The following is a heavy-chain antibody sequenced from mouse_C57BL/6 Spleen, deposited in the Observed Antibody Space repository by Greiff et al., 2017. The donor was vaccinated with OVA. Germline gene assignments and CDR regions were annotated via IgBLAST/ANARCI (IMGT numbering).Heavy chain of an antibody. V-gene: IGHV2-2*01. D-gene: IGHD1-1*01. CDR3: ARNYYGRGLDD. CDR1: GFSLTNYG. CDR2: IWSGGST. Sequence: QVHVKQSGPGLVQPSQSLSITCTVSGFSLTNYGVHWVRQSPGKGLEWLGVIWSGGSTDYNAAFISRLSISKDNSKSQVFFKMNSLQADDTGIYYCARNYYGRGLDDWGQGTSVTVSS. J-gene: IGHJ4*01.